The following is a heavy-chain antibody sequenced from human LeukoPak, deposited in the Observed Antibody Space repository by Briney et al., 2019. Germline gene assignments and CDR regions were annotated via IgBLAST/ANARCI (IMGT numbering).Heavy chain of an antibody. D-gene: IGHD2-2*01. V-gene: IGHV1-69*05. J-gene: IGHJ6*03. CDR1: GGTFNSYA. CDR2: IIPMFGTA. CDR3: ARVRDGTSSPFYYYYMDV. Sequence: SVKASCKASGGTFNSYAISWVRQAPGQGLEWMGGIIPMFGTANYAQKFQGRVTITTDESTSTAYMELSSLRSEDTAVYYCARVRDGTSSPFYYYYMDVWGKGTTVIVSS.